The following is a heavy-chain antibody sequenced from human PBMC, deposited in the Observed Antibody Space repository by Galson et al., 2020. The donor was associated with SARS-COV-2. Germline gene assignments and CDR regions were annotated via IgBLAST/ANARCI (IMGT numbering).Heavy chain of an antibody. CDR2: ISQRGTDT. D-gene: IGHD6-19*01. V-gene: IGHV3-23*01. CDR1: GFTLRSYA. Sequence: GGLLRPSCAASGFTLRSYAMTWVRQSPGKGLDGVSSISQRGTDTDYADSSKGRFTNSSNNSKNTLYLQMNRLRVEDTAIYYCAKDDRLAVAGTIDHWGLGTLVTVSS. CDR3: AKDDRLAVAGTIDH. J-gene: IGHJ4*02.